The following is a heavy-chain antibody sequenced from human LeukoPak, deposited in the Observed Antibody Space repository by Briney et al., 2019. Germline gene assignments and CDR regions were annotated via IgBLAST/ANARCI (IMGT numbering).Heavy chain of an antibody. V-gene: IGHV3-30*18. CDR1: GFTFSSYG. D-gene: IGHD3-22*01. CDR3: AKGGARRSVIVY. Sequence: PGGSLRLSCAASGFTFSSYGMHWVRRAPGKGLEWVAVISYDGSNKYYADSVRGRFTISRDNSKNTLYLQMNSLRAEDTAVYYCAKGGARRSVIVYWGQGTLVTVSS. CDR2: ISYDGSNK. J-gene: IGHJ4*02.